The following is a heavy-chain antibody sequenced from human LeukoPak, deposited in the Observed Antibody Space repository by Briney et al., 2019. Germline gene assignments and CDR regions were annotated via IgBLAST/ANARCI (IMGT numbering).Heavy chain of an antibody. CDR1: GASVNSGRYY. D-gene: IGHD6-19*01. Sequence: SETLSLTCTVSGASVNSGRYYWSWIRQPPGKGLEWIGYIYYSGSTNYNPSLKSRVTISVDTSKNQFSLKLSSVTAADTAVYYCARDWGSSGYYYYGMDVWGQGTTVTVSS. J-gene: IGHJ6*02. V-gene: IGHV4-61*01. CDR3: ARDWGSSGYYYYGMDV. CDR2: IYYSGST.